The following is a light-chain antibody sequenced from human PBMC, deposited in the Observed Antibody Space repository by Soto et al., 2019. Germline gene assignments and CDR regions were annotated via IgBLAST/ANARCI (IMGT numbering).Light chain of an antibody. V-gene: IGKV3D-20*02. CDR1: QSVSSSF. Sequence: EIVLTQSPGPLSLSPGERATLSCRASQSVSSSFLAWYQQKPGQAPRLLIYGVSSRATGIPDRFSGSGSGTDFTLTISRLEPEDFAVYYSQQRSNWPPGGPFGGGTKVDIK. J-gene: IGKJ4*01. CDR3: QQRSNWPPGGP. CDR2: GVS.